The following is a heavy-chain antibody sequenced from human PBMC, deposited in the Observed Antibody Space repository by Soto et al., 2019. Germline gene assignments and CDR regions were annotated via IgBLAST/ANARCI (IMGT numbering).Heavy chain of an antibody. CDR1: GFSLSTSGMC. Sequence: SGPTLVNPTQTLTLTCTFSGFSLSTSGMCVSWIRQPPGKALEWLARIDWDDDKYYSTSLKTRLTISKDTSKNQVVLTMTNMDPVDTATYYCARHVIAAAGPAYYYYGMDVWGQGTTVTVSS. D-gene: IGHD6-13*01. V-gene: IGHV2-70*11. CDR3: ARHVIAAAGPAYYYYGMDV. CDR2: IDWDDDK. J-gene: IGHJ6*02.